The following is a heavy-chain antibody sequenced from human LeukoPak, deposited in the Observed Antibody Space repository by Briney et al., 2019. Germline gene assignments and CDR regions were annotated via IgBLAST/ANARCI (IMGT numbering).Heavy chain of an antibody. CDR2: ISRNSGSI. CDR1: GFTFDDYA. CDR3: AKDRGYSYGYHFDY. J-gene: IGHJ4*02. V-gene: IGHV3-9*01. D-gene: IGHD5-18*01. Sequence: GGSLRLSCAASGFTFDDYAMHWVRQAPGKGLEWVSGISRNSGSIGYADSVKGRFTISRDNAKNSLYLQMNSLRAEDTALYYCAKDRGYSYGYHFDYWGQGTLVTVSS.